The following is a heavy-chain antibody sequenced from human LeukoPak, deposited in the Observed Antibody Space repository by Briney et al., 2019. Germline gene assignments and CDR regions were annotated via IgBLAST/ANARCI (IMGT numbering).Heavy chain of an antibody. CDR1: GYTFTSYD. V-gene: IGHV1-8*01. J-gene: IGHJ4*02. Sequence: ASVKVSCKASGYTFTSYDINWVRQATGQGLEWMGWMNPNSGNTGYAQKFQGRVTMTRNTSISTAYMELSSLRSEDTAVYYCARSRFGELSEFYWGQETLVTVSS. CDR3: ARSRFGELSEFY. D-gene: IGHD3-10*01. CDR2: MNPNSGNT.